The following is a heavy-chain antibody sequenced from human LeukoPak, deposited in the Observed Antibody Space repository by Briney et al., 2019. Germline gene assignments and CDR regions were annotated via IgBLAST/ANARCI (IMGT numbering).Heavy chain of an antibody. Sequence: SETLSLTCAVYGGSFSTYYWSWIRQPPGKGLEWIGEINHSGSTTYNPSLEGRVTISIDTSKNQFSLKLSSVTAADTAVYYCAGYYYGTENYHNHPNFDYWGQGTLVTVSS. D-gene: IGHD3-10*01. CDR1: GGSFSTYY. CDR3: AGYYYGTENYHNHPNFDY. CDR2: INHSGST. V-gene: IGHV4-34*01. J-gene: IGHJ4*02.